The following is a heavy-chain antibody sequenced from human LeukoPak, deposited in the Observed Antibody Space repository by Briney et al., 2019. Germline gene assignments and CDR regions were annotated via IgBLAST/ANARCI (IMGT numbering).Heavy chain of an antibody. CDR1: GFTFSSYW. D-gene: IGHD1-26*01. Sequence: GGSLRLSCAASGFTFSSYWMHWVRQAPGKGLVWVSRINSDVSSTSYADSVKGRFTISRDNAKNTLYLQMNSLRAEDTAVYYCARETYRGSYYWADAFDIWGQGTMVTVSS. CDR2: INSDVSST. V-gene: IGHV3-74*01. J-gene: IGHJ3*02. CDR3: ARETYRGSYYWADAFDI.